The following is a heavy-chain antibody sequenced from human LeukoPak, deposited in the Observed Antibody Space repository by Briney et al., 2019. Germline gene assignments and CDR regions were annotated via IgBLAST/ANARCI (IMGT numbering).Heavy chain of an antibody. Sequence: GGSLRLSCAASGFTFDDYAMHWVRQAPGKGLEWVSLISGDGGSTYYADSVKGRFTISRDNSKNSLYLQMSSLRTEDTALYYCAKDRGPYYDFWSGYYTYYYYGMDVWGQGTTVTVSS. V-gene: IGHV3-43*02. CDR2: ISGDGGST. CDR3: AKDRGPYYDFWSGYYTYYYYGMDV. J-gene: IGHJ6*02. CDR1: GFTFDDYA. D-gene: IGHD3-3*01.